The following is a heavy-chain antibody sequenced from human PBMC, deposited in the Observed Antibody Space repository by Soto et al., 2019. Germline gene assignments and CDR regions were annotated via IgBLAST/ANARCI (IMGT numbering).Heavy chain of an antibody. CDR2: SGTSRKYI. CDR3: VRARDWAFDI. CDR1: VYTFSEYS. Sequence: RGSLLLSCASSVYTFSEYSMNWVRQAPGKGLEWVSYSGTSRKYIFYVDSVRGRFTISRDDAKSSLYLQLNSLRDEDTAVYYCVRARDWAFDIWGQGTMVTVSS. V-gene: IGHV3-48*02. J-gene: IGHJ3*02. D-gene: IGHD3-9*01.